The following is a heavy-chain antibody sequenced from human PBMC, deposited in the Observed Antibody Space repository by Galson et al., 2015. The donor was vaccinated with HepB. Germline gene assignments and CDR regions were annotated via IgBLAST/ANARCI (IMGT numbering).Heavy chain of an antibody. V-gene: IGHV6-1*01. CDR2: TYYRSKWYN. Sequence: CAISGDSVSSHSAAWNWIRQSPSRGLEWLGRTYYRSKWYNDYAVSVKSRITINPDTSKNQFSLQLNSVTPEDTAVYYCARLRHYYGSGDYYGMDVWGQGTTVTVSS. D-gene: IGHD3-10*01. CDR1: GDSVSSHSAA. CDR3: ARLRHYYGSGDYYGMDV. J-gene: IGHJ6*02.